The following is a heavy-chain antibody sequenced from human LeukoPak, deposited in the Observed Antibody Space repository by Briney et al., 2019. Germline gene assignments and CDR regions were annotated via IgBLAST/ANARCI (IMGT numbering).Heavy chain of an antibody. J-gene: IGHJ5*02. CDR3: ARRIAVAGTRGSWFDP. CDR1: GGSISSGGYY. V-gene: IGHV4-30-2*01. Sequence: SQTLSLTCTVSGGSISSGGYYWSWIRQPPGKGLEWIGYIYHSGSTNYNPSLKSRVTISVDRSKNQFSLKLSSVTAADTAVYYCARRIAVAGTRGSWFDPWGQGTLVTVSS. CDR2: IYHSGST. D-gene: IGHD6-19*01.